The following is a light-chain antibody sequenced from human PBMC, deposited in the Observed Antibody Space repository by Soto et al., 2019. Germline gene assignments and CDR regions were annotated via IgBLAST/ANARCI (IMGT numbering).Light chain of an antibody. J-gene: IGLJ2*01. CDR1: NSNIGAGYD. CDR3: QSYDSSLGIF. CDR2: RNI. V-gene: IGLV1-40*01. Sequence: QSVLTQPPSVSGAPGQRVTLSCTKTNSNIGAGYDVHWYQQLPGAAPKLLVYRNINRPSGIPERFSGSKSGTSASLTITGLQAEVEADYYCQSYDSSLGIFFGGGTKVTVL.